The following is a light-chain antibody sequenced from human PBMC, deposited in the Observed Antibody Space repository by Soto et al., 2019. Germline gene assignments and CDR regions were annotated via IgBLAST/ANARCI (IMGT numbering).Light chain of an antibody. V-gene: IGLV2-14*03. CDR2: DVT. Sequence: QSVLTQPASVSGSPGQSITISCTGTSSDIGAYNYVSWYQQHPGKAPKLIIYDVTNRPAGISSRFSASKSGNTASLTISVLQAEDEADYYCCSYKSSSTLDVFGTGTKVTVL. CDR3: CSYKSSSTLDV. CDR1: SSDIGAYNY. J-gene: IGLJ1*01.